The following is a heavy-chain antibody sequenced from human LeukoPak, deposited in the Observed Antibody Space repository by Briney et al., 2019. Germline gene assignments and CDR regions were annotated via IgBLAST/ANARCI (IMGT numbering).Heavy chain of an antibody. J-gene: IGHJ4*02. CDR3: ARDILTGYYAGFDY. CDR2: INPNSGGT. V-gene: IGHV1-2*02. CDR1: GYTFTGYY. Sequence: ASVKVSCKASGYTFTGYYMHWVRQAPGQGLEWMGWINPNSGGTNYAQKFQGRVTMTRDTSISTAYMELSRLRSDDTAVYYCARDILTGYYAGFDYWGQGTQVTVSS. D-gene: IGHD3-9*01.